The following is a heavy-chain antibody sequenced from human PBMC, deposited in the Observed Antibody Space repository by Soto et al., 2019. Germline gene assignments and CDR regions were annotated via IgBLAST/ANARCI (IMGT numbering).Heavy chain of an antibody. V-gene: IGHV4-39*01. CDR2: VYCSGRT. CDR1: GGSISSCSYY. J-gene: IGHJ3*02. Sequence: SETLSLTCTVSGGSISSCSYYWGWVRQPPGKGLECIGSVYCSGRTYYNPSLKSRVTISVDTSKNQFSLKLSSVTAADTAVYYCANTYYDILTGYHDAFDIRGQGSTVIVSS. CDR3: ANTYYDILTGYHDAFDI. D-gene: IGHD3-9*01.